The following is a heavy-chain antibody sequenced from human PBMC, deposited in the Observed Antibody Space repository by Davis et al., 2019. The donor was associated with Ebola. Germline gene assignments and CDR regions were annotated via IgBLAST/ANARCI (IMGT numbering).Heavy chain of an antibody. J-gene: IGHJ4*02. CDR1: GGTFSSYA. Sequence: SVKVSCKASGGTFSSYAISWVRQAPGQGLEWMGRIIPILGIANYAQKFQGRVTITADKSTNTAYMELSSLRSEDTAVYYWASRPPDSGSYYGFLDYWGQGTLVTVSS. D-gene: IGHD1-26*01. CDR3: ASRPPDSGSYYGFLDY. V-gene: IGHV1-69*04. CDR2: IIPILGIA.